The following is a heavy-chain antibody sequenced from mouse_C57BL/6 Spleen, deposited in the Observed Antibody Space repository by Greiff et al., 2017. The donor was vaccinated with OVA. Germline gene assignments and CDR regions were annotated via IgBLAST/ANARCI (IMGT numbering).Heavy chain of an antibody. CDR1: GYTFTDYN. D-gene: IGHD1-1*01. J-gene: IGHJ1*03. CDR3: ARKGGDYYGSSYGYFDV. Sequence: VQLQQSGPELVKPGASVKIPCKASGYTFTDYNMDWVKQSHGKSLEWIGDINPNNGGTIYNQKFKGKATLTVDKSSSTAYMELRSLTSEDTAVYYCARKGGDYYGSSYGYFDVGGTGTTVTVSS. CDR2: INPNNGGT. V-gene: IGHV1-18*01.